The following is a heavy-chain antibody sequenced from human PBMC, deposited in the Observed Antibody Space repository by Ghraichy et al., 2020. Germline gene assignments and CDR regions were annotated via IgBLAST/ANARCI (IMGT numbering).Heavy chain of an antibody. Sequence: SCAASGFTFRSYDMTWVRQTPGKGLEWVTSITGRGDTTYYADSVKGRFTVSRDNSKNTLYLQMNSLRVEDTSRYFCVKSGSVAGTYYFDNWGQGTLVNVST. J-gene: IGHJ4*02. CDR3: VKSGSVAGTYYFDN. CDR1: GFTFRSYD. D-gene: IGHD6-19*01. CDR2: ITGRGDTT. V-gene: IGHV3-23*01.